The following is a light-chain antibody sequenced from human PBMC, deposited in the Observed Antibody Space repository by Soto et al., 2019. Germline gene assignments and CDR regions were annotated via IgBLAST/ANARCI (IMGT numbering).Light chain of an antibody. CDR2: WAS. V-gene: IGKV4-1*01. Sequence: DIVMTQSPDSLAVSLGERATINCKSSQSVSYSSNNKNDLAWYQQKPGQPPRLLIYWASTRESGVPDRISGSGSGTDFTLTISSLQAEDVAVYYCQQYYSTPYTFGQGTKLEIK. CDR3: QQYYSTPYT. CDR1: QSVSYSSNNKND. J-gene: IGKJ2*01.